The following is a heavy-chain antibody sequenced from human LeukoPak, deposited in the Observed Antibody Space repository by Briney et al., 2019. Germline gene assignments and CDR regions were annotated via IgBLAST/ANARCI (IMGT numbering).Heavy chain of an antibody. Sequence: SETLSLTCAVYGGSFSGYYWSWIRQPPGKGLEWIGEINHSGSTNYNPSLKSRVTISVDTSKNQFSLKLSPVTAADTAVYYCARGRDGYSSGWYGYWGQGTLVTVSS. CDR2: INHSGST. V-gene: IGHV4-34*01. CDR3: ARGRDGYSSGWYGY. J-gene: IGHJ4*02. CDR1: GGSFSGYY. D-gene: IGHD6-19*01.